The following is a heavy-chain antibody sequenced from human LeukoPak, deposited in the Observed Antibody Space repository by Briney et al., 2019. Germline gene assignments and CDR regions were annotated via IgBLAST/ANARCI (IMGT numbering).Heavy chain of an antibody. V-gene: IGHV3-21*01. Sequence: GGSLRLSCAASGFTFSSYSMNWVRQAPGKGLEWVSSISSSSSYIYYADSVKGRFTISRDNAKNSLYLQMNSLRAEDTAVYYCARGQYSSSWYAAWFDPWGQGTLVTVSS. J-gene: IGHJ5*02. CDR1: GFTFSSYS. D-gene: IGHD6-13*01. CDR2: ISSSSSYI. CDR3: ARGQYSSSWYAAWFDP.